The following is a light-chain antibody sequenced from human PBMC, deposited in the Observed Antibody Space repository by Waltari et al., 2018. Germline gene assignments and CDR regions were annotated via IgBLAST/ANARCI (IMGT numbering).Light chain of an antibody. J-gene: IGKJ4*01. V-gene: IGKV1-39*01. Sequence: VGDRVTITCRASQSISSYLNWYQQKPGKAPKLLIYAASSLQSGVPSRFSGSGSGTDFTLTISSLQPEDFATYYCQQSYSTPLTFGGGTKVEIK. CDR3: QQSYSTPLT. CDR2: AAS. CDR1: QSISSY.